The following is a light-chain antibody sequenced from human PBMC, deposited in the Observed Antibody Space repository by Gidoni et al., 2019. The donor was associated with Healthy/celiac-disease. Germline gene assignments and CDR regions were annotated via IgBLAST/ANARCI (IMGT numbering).Light chain of an antibody. CDR1: SRDGGGYNY. V-gene: IGLV2-14*01. CDR2: DVS. J-gene: IGLJ1*01. Sequence: QSALTQPASVSGSPGQSITISCTGTSRDGGGYNYVSWYQQHPGKAPKLMIYDVSNRPSGVSNRFSGSKSGNTASLTISGLQAEDEADYYCSSYTSSSTLLVFGTGTKVTVL. CDR3: SSYTSSSTLLV.